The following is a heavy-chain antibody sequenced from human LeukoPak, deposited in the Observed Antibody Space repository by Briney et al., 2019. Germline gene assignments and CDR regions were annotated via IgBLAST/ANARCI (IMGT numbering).Heavy chain of an antibody. Sequence: GGSLRLSCAASGFTFNSFSMNWVRQAPGKGLEWVSSISSSTIYTYYADSVKGRFTISRDNAKNSLYLQMNSLRAEDTAVYYCAKDLDSSGYFIDYWGQGTLVTVSS. D-gene: IGHD3-22*01. CDR1: GFTFNSFS. J-gene: IGHJ4*02. CDR2: ISSSTIYT. V-gene: IGHV3-21*01. CDR3: AKDLDSSGYFIDY.